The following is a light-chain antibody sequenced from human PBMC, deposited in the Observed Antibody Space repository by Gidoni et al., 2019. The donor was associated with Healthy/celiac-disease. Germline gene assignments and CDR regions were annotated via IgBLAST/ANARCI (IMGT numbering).Light chain of an antibody. CDR2: GNN. V-gene: IGLV1-40*01. CDR3: QSYDSSLSSVV. J-gene: IGLJ2*01. Sequence: QSVLTQPPSVSGAPGQRVTISCTGSSSNIGAGYDVHWYQQLPGTAPKLLIYGNNNRPSGVPDRFSGSKSGTSASLAITGLLAEDEADYYCQSYDSSLSSVVFGGGTKLTVL. CDR1: SSNIGAGYD.